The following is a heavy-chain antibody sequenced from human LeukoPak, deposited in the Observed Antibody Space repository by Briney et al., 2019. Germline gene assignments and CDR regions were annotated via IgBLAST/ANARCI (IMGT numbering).Heavy chain of an antibody. Sequence: SETLSPTCTVSGGSISSYYWSWIRQPPGKGLEWIGYIYYSGSTNYNPSLKSRVTISVDTSKNQFSLKLSSVTAADTAVYYCASPSITGTIDGFEISGQGTMVTVSS. J-gene: IGHJ3*02. CDR2: IYYSGST. D-gene: IGHD1-20*01. CDR1: GGSISSYY. V-gene: IGHV4-59*01. CDR3: ASPSITGTIDGFEI.